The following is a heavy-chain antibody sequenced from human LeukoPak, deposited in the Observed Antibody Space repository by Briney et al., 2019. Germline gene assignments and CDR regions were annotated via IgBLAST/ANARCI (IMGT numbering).Heavy chain of an antibody. J-gene: IGHJ4*02. CDR3: TTDYYYDSSGYYSGY. D-gene: IGHD3-22*01. V-gene: IGHV3-73*01. CDR1: GFTFSGSA. CDR2: IRSKANSYAT. Sequence: GGSLRLSCAASGFTFSGSAMHWVRQASGKGLEWVGRIRSKANSYATAYAASVKGRFTISRDDSKNTLYLQMNSLKTEDTAVYYCTTDYYYDSSGYYSGYWGQGTLVTVSS.